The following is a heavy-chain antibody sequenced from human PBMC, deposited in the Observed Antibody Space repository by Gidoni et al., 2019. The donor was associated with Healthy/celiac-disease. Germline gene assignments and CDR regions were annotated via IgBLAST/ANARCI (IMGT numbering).Heavy chain of an antibody. V-gene: IGHV4-39*07. CDR3: ARDRYSSGWYFGCFDY. CDR2: IYYSGST. D-gene: IGHD6-19*01. CDR1: GGSISSSSYY. J-gene: IGHJ4*02. Sequence: QLQLQESGPGLVKPSETLSLTCTVSGGSISSSSYYWGWIRQPPGKGLEWIGSIYYSGSTYYNPSLKSRVTISVDTSKNQFSLKLSSVTAADTAVYYCARDRYSSGWYFGCFDYWGQGTLVTVSS.